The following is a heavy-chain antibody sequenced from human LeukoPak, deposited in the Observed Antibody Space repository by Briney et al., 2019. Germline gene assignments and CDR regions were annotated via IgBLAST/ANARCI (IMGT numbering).Heavy chain of an antibody. J-gene: IGHJ6*03. V-gene: IGHV4-38-2*02. Sequence: SENLSLTCTVSGYSISSGYYWGWIRQPPGKGLEWIGSIYHSGSTYYNPSLKSRVTISVDTSKNQFSLKLSSVTAADTAVYYCARVVKNSHYDFWSNYYMDVWGKGTTVTVSS. CDR3: ARVVKNSHYDFWSNYYMDV. CDR2: IYHSGST. CDR1: GYSISSGYY. D-gene: IGHD3-3*01.